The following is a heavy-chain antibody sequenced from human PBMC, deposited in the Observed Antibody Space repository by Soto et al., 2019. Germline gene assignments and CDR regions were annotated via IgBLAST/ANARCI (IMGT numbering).Heavy chain of an antibody. J-gene: IGHJ6*02. CDR3: AIYGSGLGMDV. CDR2: IYYSGGT. D-gene: IGHD3-10*01. CDR1: GGSISSYY. Sequence: SETLSLTCTVSGGSISSYYWSWIRQPPGKGLEWIGYIYYSGGTNYNPSLKSRVTISVDTSKNQFSLKLSSVTAADTAVYYCAIYGSGLGMDVWGQGTTVTVSS. V-gene: IGHV4-59*01.